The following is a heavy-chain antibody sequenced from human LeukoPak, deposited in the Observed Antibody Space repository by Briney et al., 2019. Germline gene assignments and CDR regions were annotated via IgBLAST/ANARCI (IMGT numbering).Heavy chain of an antibody. D-gene: IGHD6-19*01. CDR2: TYYSGST. V-gene: IGHV4-59*08. CDR3: ARVYSSGWYVDY. Sequence: SETLSLTCTVPGGSISRNYWSWIRQPPEKGLEWIGYTYYSGSTNYNPSLKSRVTTSVDASKNQFSLKLSSVTAADTALYYCARVYSSGWYVDYWGQGTLVTVSS. J-gene: IGHJ4*02. CDR1: GGSISRNY.